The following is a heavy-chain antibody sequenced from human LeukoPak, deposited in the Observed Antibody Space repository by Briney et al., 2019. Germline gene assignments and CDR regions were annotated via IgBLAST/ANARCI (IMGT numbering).Heavy chain of an antibody. J-gene: IGHJ4*02. CDR3: AKDKTGGVYYYDSSGITGFDY. CDR1: GFTFSSYA. Sequence: GGSLRLSCAASGFTFSSYAMSWVRQAPGKGLEWVSAISGSGGSTYYADSVKGRFTISRDNSKNTLYLQMNSLRAEDTAVYYCAKDKTGGVYYYDSSGITGFDYWGQGTLVTVSS. V-gene: IGHV3-23*01. D-gene: IGHD3-22*01. CDR2: ISGSGGST.